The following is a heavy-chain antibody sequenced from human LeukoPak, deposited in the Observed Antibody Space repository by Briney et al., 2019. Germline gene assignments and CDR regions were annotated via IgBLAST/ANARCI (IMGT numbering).Heavy chain of an antibody. D-gene: IGHD3-3*01. Sequence: GGSLRLSCAASGFSLSTYWMSWVRQAPGKGLEWVSSISSSSSYIYYADSVKGRFTISRDNAKNSLYLQMNSLRAEDTAVYYCARPYDFWSGYPPLNYMDVWGKGTTVTVSS. CDR3: ARPYDFWSGYPPLNYMDV. V-gene: IGHV3-21*01. J-gene: IGHJ6*03. CDR2: ISSSSSYI. CDR1: GFSLSTYW.